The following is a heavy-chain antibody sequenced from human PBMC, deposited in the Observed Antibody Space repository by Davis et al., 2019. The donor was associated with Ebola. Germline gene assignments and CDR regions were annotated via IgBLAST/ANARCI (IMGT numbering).Heavy chain of an antibody. D-gene: IGHD5-12*01. Sequence: HSQTLSLTCAISGDSVSSGGWNWIRQSPSRGLEWLGRTYYKSKWYNDYAVSVKSRITINADRSKNQLSLHLNSVTPEETAVYYCARGWLRSKFDYWGRGTLVTVSS. CDR3: ARGWLRSKFDY. CDR1: GDSVSSGG. J-gene: IGHJ4*02. CDR2: TYYKSKWYN. V-gene: IGHV6-1*01.